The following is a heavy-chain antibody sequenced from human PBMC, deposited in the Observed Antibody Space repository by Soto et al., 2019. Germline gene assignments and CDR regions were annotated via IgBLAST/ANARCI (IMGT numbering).Heavy chain of an antibody. CDR1: VFTFSRYN. CDR2: VTTSGDTL. D-gene: IGHD3-10*01. J-gene: IGHJ6*02. V-gene: IGHV3-48*02. CDR3: VREEASGSSGLTYHYYCNGMEF. Sequence: GGSLRLSCVASVFTFSRYNIHLVRQAPGKGLECVSYVTTSGDTLFYADSVEGRFAISRDVATNSVHLQMHSLRDEDTAVYYCVREEASGSSGLTYHYYCNGMEFWGQGTTVTVSS.